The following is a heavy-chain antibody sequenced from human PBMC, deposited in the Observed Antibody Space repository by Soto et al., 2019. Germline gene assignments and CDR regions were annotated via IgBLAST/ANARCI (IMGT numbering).Heavy chain of an antibody. CDR1: GGSISNSY. CDR3: ARHSPPFFSCAGPWDA. J-gene: IGHJ6*02. V-gene: IGHV4-59*08. D-gene: IGHD3-3*02. Sequence: QVQLQESGPGLVRPSETLSLTCTVSGGSISNSYWSWIRQSPGKGLEWIGYIYSSGSTNYNPSLKSPVTISVETSKYQFSLKLSSLLAANTAVYYCARHSPPFFSCAGPWDAWGQGTTVTVSS. CDR2: IYSSGST.